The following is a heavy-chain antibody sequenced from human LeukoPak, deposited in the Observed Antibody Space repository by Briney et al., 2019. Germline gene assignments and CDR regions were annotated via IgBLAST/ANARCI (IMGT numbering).Heavy chain of an antibody. J-gene: IGHJ4*02. CDR3: ARDKGPSRFLEWLLDY. V-gene: IGHV3-30-3*01. CDR1: GFTFSSYA. D-gene: IGHD3-3*01. Sequence: GGSLRLSCAASGFTFSSYAMHWVRQAPGKGLEWVAVISYDGSNKYYADSVKGRFTISRDNSKNTLYLQMNSLRAEDTAVYYCARDKGPSRFLEWLLDYWGQGTLVTVSS. CDR2: ISYDGSNK.